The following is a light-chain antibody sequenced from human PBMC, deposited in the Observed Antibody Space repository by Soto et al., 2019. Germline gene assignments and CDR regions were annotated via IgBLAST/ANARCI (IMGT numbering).Light chain of an antibody. CDR3: CSFSGSPYV. J-gene: IGLJ1*01. CDR1: SSDVGGYNY. CDR2: DVT. Sequence: QSALTQPRSVSGSPGQSVTISCTGTSSDVGGYNYVSWYQQQPGKAPKLMIYDVTKRPSGVPDRFSGSKSGNTASLTISGIQAQDEADYYCCSFSGSPYVFGSGTK. V-gene: IGLV2-11*01.